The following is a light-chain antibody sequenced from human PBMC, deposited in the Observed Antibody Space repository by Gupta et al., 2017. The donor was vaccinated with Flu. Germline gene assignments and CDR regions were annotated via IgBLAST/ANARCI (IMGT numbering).Light chain of an antibody. CDR1: PSVSSSY. V-gene: IGKV3-20*01. CDR3: HQECSSPST. Sequence: DIVLTQSPGTLSLSPGERATLSCRASPSVSSSYLAWYQQKPGQAPRLLIYGASSRDSGIPDRFSGSGSGTEFTLTISRLEPEDFAVYYCHQECSSPSTFGQGTKVEIK. CDR2: GAS. J-gene: IGKJ2*01.